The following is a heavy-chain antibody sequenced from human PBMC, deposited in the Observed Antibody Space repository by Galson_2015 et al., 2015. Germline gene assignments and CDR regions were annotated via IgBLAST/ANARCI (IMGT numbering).Heavy chain of an antibody. V-gene: IGHV3-21*01. CDR2: ISSTTTYT. J-gene: IGHJ4*02. CDR3: ARQILDYDFWSGHYPTNFDY. Sequence: SLRLSCAASEFTFSCYYMSWVRQAPGKGLEWVSSISSTTTYTYYADSVKGRFTISRDNAKNSLYLQMNSLGAEDTAVYYCARQILDYDFWSGHYPTNFDYWGQGTLVTVSS. CDR1: EFTFSCYY. D-gene: IGHD3-3*01.